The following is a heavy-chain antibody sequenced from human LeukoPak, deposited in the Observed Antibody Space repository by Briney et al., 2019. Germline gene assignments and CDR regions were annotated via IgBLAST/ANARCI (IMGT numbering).Heavy chain of an antibody. V-gene: IGHV3-48*03. Sequence: GGSLRLSCAASGFTFSTYEMNWVRQARGKGLEWVSYISSSGGTIYYADSVKGRFTISRDNAKNSLYLQMNSLRAEDTAIYYCAIWTSGNYWGQGTLVTVSS. CDR3: AIWTSGNY. J-gene: IGHJ4*02. CDR1: GFTFSTYE. D-gene: IGHD1-1*01. CDR2: ISSSGGTI.